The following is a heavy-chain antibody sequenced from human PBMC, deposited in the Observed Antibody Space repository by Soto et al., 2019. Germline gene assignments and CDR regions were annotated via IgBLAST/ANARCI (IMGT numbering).Heavy chain of an antibody. CDR3: ARERTGTTEYGMDV. D-gene: IGHD1-7*01. V-gene: IGHV4-34*01. Sequence: SETLSLTCSFYCGSFSGYYWSLIRHPPGKGLEWIGEINHSGSTNYNPSLKSRVTISVDTSKNQFSLKLSSVTAADTAVYYCARERTGTTEYGMDVWGQGTTVTVS. J-gene: IGHJ6*02. CDR2: INHSGST. CDR1: CGSFSGYY.